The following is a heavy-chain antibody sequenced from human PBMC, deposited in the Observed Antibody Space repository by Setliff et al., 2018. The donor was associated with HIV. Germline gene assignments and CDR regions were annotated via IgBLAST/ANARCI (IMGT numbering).Heavy chain of an antibody. CDR1: GFTFSNYA. D-gene: IGHD6-13*01. CDR3: VRVAGFSSSWFGY. J-gene: IGHJ5*01. V-gene: IGHV3-23*01. CDR2: ILSTGERT. Sequence: PGGSLRLSCAASGFTFSNYAMSWVRQAPGEGLEWVSAILSTGERTFYADSVKGRLTISRDNARNTLYLEMNSLRVEDAAMYYCVRVAGFSSSWFGYWGQGTLVTVSS.